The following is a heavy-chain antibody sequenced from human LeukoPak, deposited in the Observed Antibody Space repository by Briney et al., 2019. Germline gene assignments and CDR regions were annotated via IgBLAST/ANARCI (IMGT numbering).Heavy chain of an antibody. V-gene: IGHV3-49*03. D-gene: IGHD3-3*01. CDR3: TRASDFWSGLAPYYFDY. CDR1: GFTFGDYA. Sequence: GGSLRLSCTASGFTFGDYAMSWFRQAPGKGLEWVGFIRSKTYGGTTEYAASVKDRFTISRDDSKSIAYLQMNSLKIEDTAVYYCTRASDFWSGLAPYYFDYWGQGTLVTVSS. CDR2: IRSKTYGGTT. J-gene: IGHJ4*02.